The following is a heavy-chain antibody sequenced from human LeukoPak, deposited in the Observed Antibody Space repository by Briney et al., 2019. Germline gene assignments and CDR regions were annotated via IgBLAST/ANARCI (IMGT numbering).Heavy chain of an antibody. J-gene: IGHJ4*02. V-gene: IGHV4-59*01. CDR1: GGSISSYY. Sequence: PSETLSLTCTVSGGSISSYYWSWIRQPPGKGLEWMGYIYYSGSTNYNPSLKSRVTISVDTSKNQFSLKLSSVTAADTAVYYCARGAIFGVVIPYYFDYWGQGTLVTVSS. CDR2: IYYSGST. CDR3: ARGAIFGVVIPYYFDY. D-gene: IGHD3-3*01.